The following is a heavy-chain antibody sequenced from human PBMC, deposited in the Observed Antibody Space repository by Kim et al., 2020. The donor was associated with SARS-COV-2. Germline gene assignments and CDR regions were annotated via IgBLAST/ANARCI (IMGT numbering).Heavy chain of an antibody. Sequence: GESLKISCQGSGYSFTNYWIGWVRQMPGKGLEWMGIIYPGDSETRYSPSFQGQVTISVDKSINTASLQWSSLKASDTAMYYCARVFDILTGYGDYWGQGTLLTVSS. CDR2: IYPGDSET. CDR3: ARVFDILTGYGDY. V-gene: IGHV5-51*01. CDR1: GYSFTNYW. D-gene: IGHD3-9*01. J-gene: IGHJ4*02.